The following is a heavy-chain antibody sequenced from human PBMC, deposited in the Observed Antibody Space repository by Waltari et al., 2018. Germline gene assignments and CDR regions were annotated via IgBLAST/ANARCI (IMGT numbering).Heavy chain of an antibody. V-gene: IGHV4-30-4*08. D-gene: IGHD3-22*01. CDR3: ARDSSGYYYPAGDY. Sequence: QVQLQESGPGLGKPSQTLSLTCTVSGGSISSGDYYWSWIRQPPGKGLEWIGYIYSSGSTYYNPSLKSRVTISVDTSKNQFSLKLSSVTAADTAVYYCARDSSGYYYPAGDYWGQGTLVTVSS. J-gene: IGHJ4*02. CDR2: IYSSGST. CDR1: GGSISSGDYY.